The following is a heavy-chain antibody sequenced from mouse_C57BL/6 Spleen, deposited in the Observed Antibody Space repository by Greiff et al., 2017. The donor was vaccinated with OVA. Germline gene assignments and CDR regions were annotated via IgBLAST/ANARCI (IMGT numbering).Heavy chain of an antibody. Sequence: QVQLQQPGAELVRPGTSVKLSCKASGYTFTSYWMHWVKQRPGQGLEWIGVIDPSDSYTNYNQKFKGKATLTVDTSSSTAYMQLSSLTSEDSAVYYCARERELEGYWGQGTTLTVSS. V-gene: IGHV1-59*01. CDR1: GYTFTSYW. J-gene: IGHJ2*01. CDR2: IDPSDSYT. CDR3: ARERELEGY.